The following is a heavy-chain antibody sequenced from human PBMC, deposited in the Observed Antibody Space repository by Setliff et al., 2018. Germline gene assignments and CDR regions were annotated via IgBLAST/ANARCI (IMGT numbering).Heavy chain of an antibody. CDR1: GYTFTTYA. CDR2: INTNTGNP. D-gene: IGHD1-1*01. V-gene: IGHV7-4-1*02. J-gene: IGHJ4*02. Sequence: GASVKVSCKASGYTFTTYAMGWMRQAPGQRLEGMGWINTNTGNPSYAQGFTGRFAFSLDTSVNTAHLQISSLTAEDIAVYYCARSPGTDDLYWGQGTLVAVSS. CDR3: ARSPGTDDLY.